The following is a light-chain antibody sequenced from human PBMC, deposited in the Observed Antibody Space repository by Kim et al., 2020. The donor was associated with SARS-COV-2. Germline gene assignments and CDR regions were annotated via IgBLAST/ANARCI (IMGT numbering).Light chain of an antibody. V-gene: IGKV1-17*03. J-gene: IGKJ4*01. CDR2: AAS. Sequence: ASVGDRVTITCRASQSISSYLAWFQQKPGKVPKLLIYAASRLQNGVPSRFSGSGSGTEFTLTISSLQPEDFATYYCLQHDSYPLTFGGGTKVDIK. CDR1: QSISSY. CDR3: LQHDSYPLT.